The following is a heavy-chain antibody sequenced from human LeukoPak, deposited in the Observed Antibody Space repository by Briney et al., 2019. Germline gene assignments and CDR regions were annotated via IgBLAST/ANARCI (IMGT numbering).Heavy chain of an antibody. J-gene: IGHJ6*03. V-gene: IGHV3-23*01. CDR3: ARGRDSSGCNICGGVLGPAHYCYYMDV. D-gene: IGHD6-19*01. CDR2: ISGSGGSA. CDR1: EFIFNNYA. Sequence: QPGGSLRLSCTPSEFIFNNYAMTWVRHPPGKAREWFSDISGSGGSANYAQSVKGRFTISRDHSKNTLYLQMESMSAEDMAVYYCARGRDSSGCNICGGVLGPAHYCYYMDVWGKGTTVAVS.